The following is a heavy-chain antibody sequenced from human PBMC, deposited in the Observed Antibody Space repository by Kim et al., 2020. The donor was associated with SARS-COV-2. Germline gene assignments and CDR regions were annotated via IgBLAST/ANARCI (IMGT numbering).Heavy chain of an antibody. CDR2: INHSGST. Sequence: SETLSLTCAVYGGSFSGYYWSWIRQPPGKGLEWIGEINHSGSTNYNPSLKSRVTISVDTSKNQFSLKLSSVTAADTAVYYCARGRITAGTSGWYFDLWGRGTLVTVSS. D-gene: IGHD6-19*01. J-gene: IGHJ2*01. CDR1: GGSFSGYY. V-gene: IGHV4-34*01. CDR3: ARGRITAGTSGWYFDL.